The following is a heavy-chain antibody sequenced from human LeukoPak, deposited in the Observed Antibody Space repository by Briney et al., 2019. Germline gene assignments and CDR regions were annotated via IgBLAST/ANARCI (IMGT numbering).Heavy chain of an antibody. CDR2: ISSSGRTI. V-gene: IGHV3-48*03. CDR3: ARNGIAAEGYFDL. CDR1: GFTFSSYG. J-gene: IGHJ2*01. D-gene: IGHD6-13*01. Sequence: GGSLILSCAASGFTFSSYGMNWVRQAPGKGLEWVSYISSSGRTIYYADSVKGRFTISRDNAKNSLYLQMNSLRAEDTAVYYCARNGIAAEGYFDLWGRGTLVTVSS.